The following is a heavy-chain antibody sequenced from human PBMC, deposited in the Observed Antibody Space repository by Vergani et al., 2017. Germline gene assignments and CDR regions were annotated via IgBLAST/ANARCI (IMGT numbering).Heavy chain of an antibody. CDR3: ARQSRDVFCTNGVCPLGY. CDR2: ISRSSSTI. J-gene: IGHJ4*02. V-gene: IGHV3-48*01. CDR1: GSTFSSYA. Sequence: EVQLVESGGGLVQPGGSLRLSCAASGSTFSSYAMNWVRQAPGKGLEWVSYISRSSSTINYADSVKGRFTISRDNAKNSLHLQMNNLGAEDTAVYYCARQSRDVFCTNGVCPLGYWGQGALVTVSS. D-gene: IGHD2-8*01.